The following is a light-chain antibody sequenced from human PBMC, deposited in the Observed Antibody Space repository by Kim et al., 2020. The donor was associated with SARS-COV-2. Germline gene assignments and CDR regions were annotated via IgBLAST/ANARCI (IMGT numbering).Light chain of an antibody. Sequence: VSPGDRATLSCRASHSVSSNLAWYQQKPGQAPRLLIYGASTRATGIPARFSGNGSGTEFTLTISSLQSEDFAVYHCQHYSNWPLTFGGGTKVDI. V-gene: IGKV3D-15*01. CDR3: QHYSNWPLT. CDR1: HSVSSN. CDR2: GAS. J-gene: IGKJ4*01.